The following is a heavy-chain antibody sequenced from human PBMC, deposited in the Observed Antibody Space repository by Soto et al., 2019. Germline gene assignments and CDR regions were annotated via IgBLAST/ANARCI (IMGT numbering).Heavy chain of an antibody. J-gene: IGHJ3*02. CDR3: ARLLTTLGAFDI. Sequence: TSETLSLTCTVSGGSISSGGYYWSWIRQHPGKGLEWIGYIYYSGSTYYNPSLKSRVTISVDTSKNQFSLKLSSVTAADTAVYYCARLLTTLGAFDIWGQGTMVTVSS. V-gene: IGHV4-31*03. CDR2: IYYSGST. CDR1: GGSISSGGYY. D-gene: IGHD4-17*01.